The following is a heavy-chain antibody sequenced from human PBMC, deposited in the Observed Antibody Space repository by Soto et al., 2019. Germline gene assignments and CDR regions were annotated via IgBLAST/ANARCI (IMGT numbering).Heavy chain of an antibody. J-gene: IGHJ6*02. D-gene: IGHD2-2*03. V-gene: IGHV4-34*01. Sequence: SETLSLTCAVYGGSFSGYYWSWIRQPPGKGLEWIGEINHSGSTDYNPSLKSRVTISVDTSKNQFSLRLSSVTAADTAVYYCARLNGYCVSTSCHGYYGMDVWGQGTTVTVSS. CDR2: INHSGST. CDR3: ARLNGYCVSTSCHGYYGMDV. CDR1: GGSFSGYY.